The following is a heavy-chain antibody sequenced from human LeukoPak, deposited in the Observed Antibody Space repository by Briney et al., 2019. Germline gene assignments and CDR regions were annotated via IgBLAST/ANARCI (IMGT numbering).Heavy chain of an antibody. Sequence: GSSVKLSCKVSGGTFSSYAISWVRQPSGKGLEWMGGIIGIFGTANYAQTYTRTVTITTDEPTSTASTDLSSLRSQDTAVSYCARVRTAMTYRYDAFDISGEGTMVTVSS. D-gene: IGHD1-14*01. CDR3: ARVRTAMTYRYDAFDI. CDR1: GGTFSSYA. V-gene: IGHV1-69*05. J-gene: IGHJ3*02. CDR2: IIGIFGTA.